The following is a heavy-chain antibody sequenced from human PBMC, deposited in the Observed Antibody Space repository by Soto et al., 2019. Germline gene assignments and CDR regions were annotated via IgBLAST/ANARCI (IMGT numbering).Heavy chain of an antibody. CDR1: GYSFTSFW. D-gene: IGHD1-26*01. J-gene: IGHJ3*02. CDR3: ARQREAGTTSAFAI. V-gene: IGHV5-51*01. CDR2: IDPSDSDI. Sequence: PGQSLKISCKGSGYSFTSFWISWVRQMPGKGLEWMGRIDPSDSDIRYSPSFQGQVTISVDKSISTAYVQWSSLKASDTAMYYCARQREAGTTSAFAIWGQGTMVTVSS.